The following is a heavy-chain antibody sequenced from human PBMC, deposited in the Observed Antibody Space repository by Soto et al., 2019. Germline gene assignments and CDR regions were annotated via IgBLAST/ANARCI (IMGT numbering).Heavy chain of an antibody. D-gene: IGHD5-18*01. CDR3: ASSAMDHYYYGMDV. Sequence: QVQLVQSGAEVKKPGSSVKVSCKSSGGTFSSYAISWVRQAPGQGLEWMGGIIPIFGTADYAHQFQGRVTITADESTSTAYMELSSLRSEDTAVYYCASSAMDHYYYGMDVWCQGTTVTVSS. CDR2: IIPIFGTA. V-gene: IGHV1-69*12. J-gene: IGHJ6*02. CDR1: GGTFSSYA.